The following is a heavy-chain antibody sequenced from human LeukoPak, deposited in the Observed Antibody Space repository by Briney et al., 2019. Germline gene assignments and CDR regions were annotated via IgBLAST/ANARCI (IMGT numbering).Heavy chain of an antibody. CDR2: IYPGDSDT. CDR3: ASVDIVDPGGAFDI. J-gene: IGHJ3*02. D-gene: IGHD5-12*01. Sequence: GESLRISCKGSGYSFISYWISWLGQMPGKGLEWLGIIYPGDSDTRYSPSFQGQVTTSADKSISTAYLQWSSLKASDTAMYYCASVDIVDPGGAFDICGQGTMVTVSS. V-gene: IGHV5-51*01. CDR1: GYSFISYW.